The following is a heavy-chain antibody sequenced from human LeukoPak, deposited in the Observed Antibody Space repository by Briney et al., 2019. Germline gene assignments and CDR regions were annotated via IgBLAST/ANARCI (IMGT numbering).Heavy chain of an antibody. J-gene: IGHJ4*02. D-gene: IGHD6-19*01. CDR3: ARNGYSSGWYSCFDY. CDR1: GGTFSSYA. Sequence: ASVKVSCKASGGTFSSYAISWVRQAPGQGLEWMGRIIPIFGTANYAQKFQGRVTITTDVSTSTAYMELSSLRSEDTAVYYCARNGYSSGWYSCFDYWGQGTLVTVSS. V-gene: IGHV1-69*05. CDR2: IIPIFGTA.